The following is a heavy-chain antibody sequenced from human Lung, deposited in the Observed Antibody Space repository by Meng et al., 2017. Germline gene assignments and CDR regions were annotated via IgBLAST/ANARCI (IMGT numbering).Heavy chain of an antibody. V-gene: IGHV1-18*01. CDR3: ARGTPGRSYSDY. CDR1: DYTFTGHG. D-gene: IGHD3-10*01. CDR2: LGAHDGDT. Sequence: QVQPVQSGPEVKKPGAPVKVSRKDSDYTFTGHGVSWVRKAPGQGLEWMALLGAHDGDTRHAPKFQGRVTVSADRPTATAYMELRSLRSDDTAVYYCARGTPGRSYSDYWGQGTLVTVSS. J-gene: IGHJ4*02.